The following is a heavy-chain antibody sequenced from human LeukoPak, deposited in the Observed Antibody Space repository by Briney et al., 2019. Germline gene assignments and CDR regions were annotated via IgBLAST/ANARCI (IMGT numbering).Heavy chain of an antibody. CDR1: GYTFTGYY. Sequence: ASVKVSCKASGYTFTGYYMHWVRQAPGQQLEGMGWINPNSGGTNYAQKFQGRVNMTRDTSISTAYMELSRLRSDDTVVYYCARGPGGIGDYDYWGQGTLVTVSS. CDR3: ARGPGGIGDYDY. J-gene: IGHJ4*02. D-gene: IGHD4-17*01. V-gene: IGHV1-2*02. CDR2: INPNSGGT.